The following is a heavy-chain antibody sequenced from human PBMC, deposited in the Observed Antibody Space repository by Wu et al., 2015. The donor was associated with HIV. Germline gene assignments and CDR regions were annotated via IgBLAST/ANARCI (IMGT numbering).Heavy chain of an antibody. V-gene: IGHV1-46*03. CDR1: EYTFTSYY. CDR2: INPSGGST. D-gene: IGHD2-2*01. CDR3: TRGVPYIVVIPTPNNWFDP. Sequence: QVQLVQSGAEVKKPGASVKVSCKASEYTFTSYYIHWVRQAPGQGLEWMGKINPSGGSTNYAQKFQGRVTMTSDTSTSTVYMELTSLRSEDTAIYYCTRGVPYIVVIPTPNNWFDPWAREPGHRLL. J-gene: IGHJ5*02.